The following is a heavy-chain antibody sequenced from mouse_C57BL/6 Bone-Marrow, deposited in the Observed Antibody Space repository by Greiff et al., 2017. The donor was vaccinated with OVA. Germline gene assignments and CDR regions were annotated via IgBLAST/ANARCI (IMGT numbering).Heavy chain of an antibody. CDR2: INPNNGGT. CDR1: GYTFTDYN. V-gene: IGHV1-18*01. D-gene: IGHD2-4*01. CDR3: ARSAYDSYFDY. Sequence: VQLQQSGPELVKPGASVKIPCKASGYTFTDYNMDWVKQSHGKSLEWIGDINPNNGGTNYNQKFKGKATLTVDKSSSTAYMELRSLTSEDTAVYYCARSAYDSYFDYWGQGTTLTVSS. J-gene: IGHJ2*01.